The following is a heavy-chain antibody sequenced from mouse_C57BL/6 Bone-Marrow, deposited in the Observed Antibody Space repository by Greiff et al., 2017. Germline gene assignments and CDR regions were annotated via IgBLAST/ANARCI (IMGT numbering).Heavy chain of an antibody. Sequence: EVMLVESGGGLVKPGGSLKLSCAASGFTFSSYAMSWVRQTPEKRLEWVATISDGGSYTYYPDNVKGRFTISRDKAKNNLYLQMSRLKSEDTAMYDCARDRERGRGRYFDGWGTGTTVTVSS. CDR2: ISDGGSYT. CDR1: GFTFSSYA. J-gene: IGHJ1*03. V-gene: IGHV5-4*01. CDR3: ARDRERGRGRYFDG. D-gene: IGHD4-1*01.